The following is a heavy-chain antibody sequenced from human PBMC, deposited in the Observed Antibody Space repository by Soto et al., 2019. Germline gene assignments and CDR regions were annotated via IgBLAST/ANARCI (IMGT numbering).Heavy chain of an antibody. J-gene: IGHJ3*02. V-gene: IGHV3-30*18. CDR2: ISYDGSNK. CDR1: GFTFSSYG. D-gene: IGHD5-18*01. CDR3: AKDRGYSYGPDHHDAFDI. Sequence: GGSLRLSCAASGFTFSSYGMHWVRQAPGKGLEWVAVISYDGSNKYYADSVKGRFTISRDNSKNTLYLQMNSLRAEDTAVYYCAKDRGYSYGPDHHDAFDIWGQGTMVTVSS.